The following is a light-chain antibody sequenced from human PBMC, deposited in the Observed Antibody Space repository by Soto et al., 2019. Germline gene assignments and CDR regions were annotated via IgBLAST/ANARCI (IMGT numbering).Light chain of an antibody. J-gene: IGKJ5*01. Sequence: EIVMTQSPATLSVSPGGRATLSCRASQSVSNNYLAWYQQKPGQAPRLLIYGASNRATGTPDRFSGSKSGTDFTLTIRGLEPEDAAVYYCQQYGSSPITFGQGTRLEIK. CDR3: QQYGSSPIT. CDR2: GAS. CDR1: QSVSNNY. V-gene: IGKV3-20*01.